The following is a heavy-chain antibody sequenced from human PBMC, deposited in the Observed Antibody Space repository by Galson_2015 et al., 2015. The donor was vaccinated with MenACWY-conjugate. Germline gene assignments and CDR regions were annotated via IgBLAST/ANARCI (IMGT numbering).Heavy chain of an antibody. J-gene: IGHJ3*02. D-gene: IGHD6-19*01. CDR3: ARGVEQWLVRPSTHFGT. CDR2: INWNGDRT. CDR1: GFTFDDHG. Sequence: SLRLSCAGSGFTFDDHGMYWVRQAPGKGLERVSSINWNGDRTGYADSVKGRFTISRDNAKNSLYLQMNNLRAEDTAFYHCARGVEQWLVRPSTHFGTWGQGTLLTVSS. V-gene: IGHV3-20*01.